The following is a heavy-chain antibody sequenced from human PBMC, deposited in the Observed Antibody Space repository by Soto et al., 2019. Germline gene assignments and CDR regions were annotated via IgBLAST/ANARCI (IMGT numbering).Heavy chain of an antibody. V-gene: IGHV3-7*01. Sequence: PGGSLRLCCAASGFTFSSYWMSWVRQAPGKGLEWVANIKQDGSEKYYVDSVKGRFTISRDNAKNSLYLQMNSLRAEDTAVYYCARDQLKSYDYIWGSSPVKAFDIWGQGTMVTVSS. CDR3: ARDQLKSYDYIWGSSPVKAFDI. D-gene: IGHD3-16*01. J-gene: IGHJ3*02. CDR2: IKQDGSEK. CDR1: GFTFSSYW.